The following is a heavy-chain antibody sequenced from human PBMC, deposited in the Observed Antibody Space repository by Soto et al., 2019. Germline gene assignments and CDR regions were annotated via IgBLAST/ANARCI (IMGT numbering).Heavy chain of an antibody. D-gene: IGHD3-3*01. CDR2: SYYSGST. CDR1: GGSISSGDYY. V-gene: IGHV4-30-4*01. J-gene: IGHJ5*02. Sequence: QVQLQESGPGLEKPSQTLSLTCTVSGGSISSGDYYWSWIRQPPGKGLEWIGYSYYSGSTYYNPSLKSRVIISVDTAKNHVSLKLSSVTAADTAVYYCARVEMTGWFDPWGQGTLVTVSS. CDR3: ARVEMTGWFDP.